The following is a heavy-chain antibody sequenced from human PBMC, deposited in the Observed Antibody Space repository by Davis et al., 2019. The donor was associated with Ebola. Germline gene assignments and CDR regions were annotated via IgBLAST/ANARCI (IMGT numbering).Heavy chain of an antibody. Sequence: GESLKISCAASGFTFSSYAMHWVRQAPGKGLEWVAFIRYDGSNKYYADSVKGRFTISRDNSKNTLYLQMNSLRVEDTATFYCAKDGPLGRGWGQGTLVTVSS. CDR1: GFTFSSYA. CDR3: AKDGPLGRG. V-gene: IGHV3-30*02. CDR2: IRYDGSNK. D-gene: IGHD7-27*01. J-gene: IGHJ4*02.